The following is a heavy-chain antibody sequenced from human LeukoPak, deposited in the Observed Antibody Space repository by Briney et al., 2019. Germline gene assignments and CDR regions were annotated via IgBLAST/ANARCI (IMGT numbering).Heavy chain of an antibody. CDR3: ARRYCSGGSCYSNGASYFDY. D-gene: IGHD2-15*01. V-gene: IGHV3-7*01. Sequence: GGSLRLSCAASGFTFSSYWMSWVRQAPGKGLEWVANIKQDGSEKYYVDSVKGGFTISRDNAKNSLYLQMNSLRAEDTAVYYCARRYCSGGSCYSNGASYFDYWGQGTLVTVSS. J-gene: IGHJ4*02. CDR1: GFTFSSYW. CDR2: IKQDGSEK.